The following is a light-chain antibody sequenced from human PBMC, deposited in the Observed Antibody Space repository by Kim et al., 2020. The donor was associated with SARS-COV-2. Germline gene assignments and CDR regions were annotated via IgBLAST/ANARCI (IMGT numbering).Light chain of an antibody. CDR3: QQSYSTPYT. J-gene: IGKJ2*01. CDR1: QSISSY. V-gene: IGKV1-39*01. CDR2: AAS. Sequence: DIQMTQSPSSLSASVGDRVTITCRASQSISSYLNWYQQKPGKAPKLLIYAASSLQSGVPSRFSGSGSGTDFTLTINSLQPVDFATYYCQQSYSTPYTFGQGTKLEI.